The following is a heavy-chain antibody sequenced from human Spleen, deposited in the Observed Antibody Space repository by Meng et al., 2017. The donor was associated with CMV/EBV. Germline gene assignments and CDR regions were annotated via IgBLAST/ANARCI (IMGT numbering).Heavy chain of an antibody. CDR2: ISGSGGST. CDR1: GFTFSSYA. V-gene: IGHV3-23*01. D-gene: IGHD4-17*01. J-gene: IGHJ3*02. CDR3: ATSRFHGDFTDAVNI. Sequence: GGSLRLSCAASGFTFSSYAMSWVRQAPGKGLEWVSAISGSGGSTYYADSVKGRFTVSRDNSKRSLYLQMNSLRPEDTAVYYCATSRFHGDFTDAVNIWGQGTLVTVSS.